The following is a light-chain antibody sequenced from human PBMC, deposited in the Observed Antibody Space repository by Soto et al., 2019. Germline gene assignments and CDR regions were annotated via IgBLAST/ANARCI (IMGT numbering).Light chain of an antibody. CDR1: SSDFGVYNY. CDR2: EVN. J-gene: IGLJ1*01. V-gene: IGLV2-14*01. CDR3: SSHNTIGTLQVFGPGTKVTVLGYV. Sequence: QSALTQPASVSGSPGQSITISCTGTSSDFGVYNYVSWYQLHPGKAPKLMIYEVNIRTSGVSNRFSGSKSGNTASLTISGLQAEDEADYYCSSHNTIGTLQVFGPGTKVTVLGYVFGTGTKVTVL.